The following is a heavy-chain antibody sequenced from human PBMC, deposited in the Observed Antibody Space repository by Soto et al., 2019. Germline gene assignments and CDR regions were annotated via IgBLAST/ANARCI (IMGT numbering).Heavy chain of an antibody. CDR2: ISGSGGST. J-gene: IGHJ4*02. Sequence: GGSLRLSCAASGFTFSSYAMSWVRQSPGKGLEWVSAISGSGGSTYYADSVKGRFTISRDNSKNTLYLQMNSLRAEDTAVYYCAKDSHPTPYYFDYWGQGTLVTVSS. V-gene: IGHV3-23*01. CDR1: GFTFSSYA. CDR3: AKDSHPTPYYFDY.